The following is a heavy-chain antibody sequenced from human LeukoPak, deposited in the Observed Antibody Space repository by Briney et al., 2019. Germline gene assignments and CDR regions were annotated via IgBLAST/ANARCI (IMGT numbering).Heavy chain of an antibody. V-gene: IGHV3-48*03. CDR3: ARDRDWAFDY. J-gene: IGHJ4*02. CDR2: ISSSGSTI. Sequence: PGGSLRLSCAASGFTFSSYEMNWVRQAPGKGLEWVSYISSSGSTIYYADSVKGRFTISRDNAKNSLSLQMNSLRAEDTAVYYCARDRDWAFDYWGQGTLVTVSS. D-gene: IGHD3/OR15-3a*01. CDR1: GFTFSSYE.